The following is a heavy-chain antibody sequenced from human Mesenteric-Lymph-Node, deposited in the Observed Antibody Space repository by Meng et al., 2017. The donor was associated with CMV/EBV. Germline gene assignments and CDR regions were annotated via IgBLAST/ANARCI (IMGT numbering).Heavy chain of an antibody. D-gene: IGHD3-10*01. CDR2: YDLEVGEA. V-gene: IGHV1-24*01. CDR1: GNTVIGLS. Sequence: VSGNTVIGLSMNGLRQTPERGLAWMGSYDLEVGEAVYAQKFQGRVTMTENTVTDTAYMQLSSLTYEDTAVYYCATDVVRGVKSLDYWGQGTLVTVSS. CDR3: ATDVVRGVKSLDY. J-gene: IGHJ4*02.